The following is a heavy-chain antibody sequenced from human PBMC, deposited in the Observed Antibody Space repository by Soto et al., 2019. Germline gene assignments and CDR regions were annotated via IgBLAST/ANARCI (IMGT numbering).Heavy chain of an antibody. CDR2: ISAGNGDT. CDR1: GYTFTRYG. V-gene: IGHV1-3*01. Sequence: GASVKVSCKASGYTFTRYGISWVRQAPGQGLEWMGWISAGNGDTKYAQKFQGRVTITRDTSASTAYMELSSLRSEDTAVYYCARSIVVVTALDYWGQGTLVTVSS. CDR3: ARSIVVVTALDY. D-gene: IGHD2-21*02. J-gene: IGHJ4*02.